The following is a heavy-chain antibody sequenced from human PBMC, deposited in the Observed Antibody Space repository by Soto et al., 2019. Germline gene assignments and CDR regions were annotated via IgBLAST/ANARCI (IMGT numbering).Heavy chain of an antibody. J-gene: IGHJ3*02. CDR3: ARDSDLTDAFDI. V-gene: IGHV4-59*12. CDR1: GGSLSSYY. Sequence: SETLSLTCVVSGGSLSSYYWSWIRQPPGKGLEWIGYIYHSGSTYYNPSLKSRVTISVDRSKNQFSLKLSSVTAADTAVYYCARDSDLTDAFDIWGQGTMVTVSS. D-gene: IGHD3-10*01. CDR2: IYHSGST.